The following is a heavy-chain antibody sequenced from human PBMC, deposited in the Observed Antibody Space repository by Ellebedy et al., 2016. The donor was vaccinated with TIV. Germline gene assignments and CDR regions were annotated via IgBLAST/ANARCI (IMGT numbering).Heavy chain of an antibody. Sequence: SETLSLXCNVSGGSIGSYYWHWIRQPPGERLEWIGYIYYSGSTDYNPSLTNRVTISVDTSKNQVSLKLNSVTAADTAVYYCARGLSPWGQGTLVTVSS. CDR1: GGSIGSYY. D-gene: IGHD6-19*01. J-gene: IGHJ5*02. V-gene: IGHV4-59*01. CDR3: ARGLSP. CDR2: IYYSGST.